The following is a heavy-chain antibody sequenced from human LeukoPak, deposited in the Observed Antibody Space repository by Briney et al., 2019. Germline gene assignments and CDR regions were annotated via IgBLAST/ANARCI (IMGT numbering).Heavy chain of an antibody. CDR1: GNTFTGNY. CDR3: ARDPDLAAAGKGWFDP. CDR2: INPNSGGT. J-gene: IGHJ5*02. Sequence: ASVKVSCKASGNTFTGNYMHWVRQAPGQGLEWMGWINPNSGGTNYAQKFQGRVTMTRDTSISTAYMELSRLTSDDTAVYYCARDPDLAAAGKGWFDPWGQGTLVTVSS. V-gene: IGHV1-2*02. D-gene: IGHD6-13*01.